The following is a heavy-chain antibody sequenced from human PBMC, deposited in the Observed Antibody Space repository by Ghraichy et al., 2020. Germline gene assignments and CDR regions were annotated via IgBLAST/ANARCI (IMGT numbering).Heavy chain of an antibody. CDR3: ARGDITTTGLDALDI. J-gene: IGHJ3*02. CDR1: GFTFNRYW. D-gene: IGHD1-1*01. Sequence: GGSLRLSCAASGFTFNRYWMHWVRQGPGKGLLWVSRINSDGSSTSFVDSVKGRFTISRDNAKTTLYLQMNSLRVEDTALYYCARGDITTTGLDALDIWGQGTMVTVSS. CDR2: INSDGSST. V-gene: IGHV3-74*01.